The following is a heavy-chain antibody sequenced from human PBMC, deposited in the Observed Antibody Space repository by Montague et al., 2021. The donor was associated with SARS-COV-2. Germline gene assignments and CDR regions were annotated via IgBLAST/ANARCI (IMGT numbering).Heavy chain of an antibody. CDR3: VKNGGAHGLDV. CDR2: IKPNESEK. Sequence: SLRLSCAASGFTFSNIWMSWVRQAPGKGLEWVANIKPNESEKNYLDSVKGRFSISRDNAKNSLYLQMDNLRAEDTAIYYCVKNGGAHGLDVWGQGTSVSVSS. J-gene: IGHJ6*02. CDR1: GFTFSNIW. D-gene: IGHD4-23*01. V-gene: IGHV3-7*01.